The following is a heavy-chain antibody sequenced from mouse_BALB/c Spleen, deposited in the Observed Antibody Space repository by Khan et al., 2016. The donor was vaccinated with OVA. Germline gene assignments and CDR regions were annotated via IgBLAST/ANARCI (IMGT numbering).Heavy chain of an antibody. V-gene: IGHV3-2*02. CDR2: ISYSGST. Sequence: EVELVESGPGLVKPSQSLSLTCTVTGYSITSGYGWNWIRQFPGNKLEWMGYISYSGSTNYNPSLKSRISITRDTSKNHFFLQLNSVTTEDTATYYWARPARIKYWGQGTTLTVSS. J-gene: IGHJ2*01. CDR3: ARPARIKY. CDR1: GYSITSGYG. D-gene: IGHD1-2*01.